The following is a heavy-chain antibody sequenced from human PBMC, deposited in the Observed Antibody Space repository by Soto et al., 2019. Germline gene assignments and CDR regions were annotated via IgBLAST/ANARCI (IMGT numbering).Heavy chain of an antibody. V-gene: IGHV2-5*02. J-gene: IGHJ5*02. Sequence: QITLKESGPTLVKPTQTLTLTCTFSGFSLSTSGVGVGWIRQPPGKALEWLALIYWDDDKRYSPSLKSRLTITKDPSKNQVVLTMPNMDPVDTATYYCAPQTDYGDINWFDPWGQGTLVTVSS. CDR1: GFSLSTSGVG. CDR3: APQTDYGDINWFDP. D-gene: IGHD4-17*01. CDR2: IYWDDDK.